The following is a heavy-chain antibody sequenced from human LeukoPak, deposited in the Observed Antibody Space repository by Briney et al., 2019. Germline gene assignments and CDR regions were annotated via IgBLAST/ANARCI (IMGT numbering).Heavy chain of an antibody. V-gene: IGHV3-21*01. D-gene: IGHD6-19*01. J-gene: IGHJ5*02. CDR2: ISSSSSYI. CDR3: ARGSREGQWLTHTPNWFDP. Sequence: GGSLRLSCAASGFTFSSYSMNWVRQAPGKGLEWVSSISSSSSYIYYADSVKGRFTISRDNAKNSLYLQMNSLRAEDTAVYYRARGSREGQWLTHTPNWFDPWGQGTLVTVSS. CDR1: GFTFSSYS.